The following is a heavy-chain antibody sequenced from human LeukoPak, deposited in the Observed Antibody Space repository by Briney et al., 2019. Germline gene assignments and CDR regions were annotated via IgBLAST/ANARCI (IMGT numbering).Heavy chain of an antibody. J-gene: IGHJ3*01. D-gene: IGHD5/OR15-5a*01. V-gene: IGHV3-7*01. CDR3: ARDLSPDTSDLCLDAFDV. CDR1: GFTFADYW. CDR2: IQQDGSVT. Sequence: PGGALRLSYAASGFTFADYWMTWVRQSPGKGLEWVANIQQDGSVTHYMDSLEGRFTICRDNTRKSLYLQMNSLRAEDTAVYYCARDLSPDTSDLCLDAFDVWGQGTMVTVSS.